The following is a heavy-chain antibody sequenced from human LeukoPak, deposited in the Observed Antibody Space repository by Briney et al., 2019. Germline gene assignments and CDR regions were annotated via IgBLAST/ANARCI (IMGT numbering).Heavy chain of an antibody. CDR3: AKDIGYYYYYYGMDV. D-gene: IGHD2-15*01. J-gene: IGHJ6*02. Sequence: GGSLRLSCAASGFTFDDYAMDWVRQAPGKGLEWVSGISWNSGSIGYADSVKGRFTISRDNAKNSLYLQMNSLRAEDTALYYCAKDIGYYYYYYGMDVWGQGTTVTVSS. CDR2: ISWNSGSI. CDR1: GFTFDDYA. V-gene: IGHV3-9*01.